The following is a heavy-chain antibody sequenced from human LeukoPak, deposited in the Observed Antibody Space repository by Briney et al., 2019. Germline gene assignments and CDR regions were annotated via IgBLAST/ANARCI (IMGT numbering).Heavy chain of an antibody. D-gene: IGHD5-18*01. Sequence: PGGSLRLSCSASGFTFSSHAMHWVRQAPGKGLEYVSAISSNGGSTYYADSVKGRFTISRDNSKNTLYLQMSSLRAEDTAVYYCVKDREGTATAPNWYFDLWGRGTLVTVSS. CDR3: VKDREGTATAPNWYFDL. V-gene: IGHV3-64D*06. CDR1: GFTFSSHA. J-gene: IGHJ2*01. CDR2: ISSNGGST.